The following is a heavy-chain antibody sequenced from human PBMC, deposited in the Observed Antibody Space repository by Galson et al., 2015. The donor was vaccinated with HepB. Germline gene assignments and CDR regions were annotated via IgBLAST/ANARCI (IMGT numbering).Heavy chain of an antibody. J-gene: IGHJ6*02. CDR1: GSSISSNYY. CDR3: ARDKAPQEGSSWYMDV. CDR2: VYHSGST. V-gene: IGHV4-38-2*02. Sequence: SETLSLTCTVSGSSISSNYYWGWIRQSPGKGLEWIGSVYHSGSTNDNPSLKSRVTMSVDTSKNQFSLRLRSVTAADTGVYYCARDKAPQEGSSWYMDVWGQGTTVTVSS. D-gene: IGHD6-13*01.